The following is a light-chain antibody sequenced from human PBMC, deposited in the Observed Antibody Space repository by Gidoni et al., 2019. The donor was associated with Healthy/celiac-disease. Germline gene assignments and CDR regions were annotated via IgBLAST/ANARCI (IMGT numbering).Light chain of an antibody. Sequence: SSEFTPTHSVFVSPGHTDSITCSGDKLGDKYACWYLQNPSQSPVLVIFKDSKRALGIPERFSGTNAVNTATLTISVTQAMDEADYYCQAWDSSTACVYGTGTKVTVL. CDR3: QAWDSSTACV. J-gene: IGLJ1*01. CDR2: KDS. V-gene: IGLV3-1*01. CDR1: KLGDKY.